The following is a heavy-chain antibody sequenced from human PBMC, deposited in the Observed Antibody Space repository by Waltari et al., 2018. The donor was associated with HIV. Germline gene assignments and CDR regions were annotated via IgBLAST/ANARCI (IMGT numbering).Heavy chain of an antibody. J-gene: IGHJ4*02. D-gene: IGHD2-2*01. CDR1: CGSLRDYY. CDR3: ARRGFRFCSSTTCLDY. CDR2: INHSGST. V-gene: IGHV4-34*01. Sequence: VQLQQGGAGLLKPSETLSLTCAVYCGSLRDYYWTWLRQPPGQGLEWIGEINHSGSTNYKPPLKSRVTISVDTSKNQFSLKLSSVTAADTAVYYCARRGFRFCSSTTCLDYWGQGTLVTVSS.